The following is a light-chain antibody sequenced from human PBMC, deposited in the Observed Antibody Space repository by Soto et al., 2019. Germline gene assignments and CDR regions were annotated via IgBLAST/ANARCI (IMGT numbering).Light chain of an antibody. CDR3: HQRTSGIT. V-gene: IGKV3-15*01. J-gene: IGKJ5*01. CDR1: QSFSIK. CDR2: CGS. Sequence: ILIRPCQPPLSVSLWQIATLSCRASQSFSIKLAWYQQKPGQGPRLLPFCGSIRAIRIPGRFSGRGSGTDFTLPISSLEPEDFAVYYCHQRTSGITFGQGTQLEIK.